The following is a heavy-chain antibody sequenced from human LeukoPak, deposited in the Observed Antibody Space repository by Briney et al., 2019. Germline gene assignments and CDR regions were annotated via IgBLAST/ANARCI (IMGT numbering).Heavy chain of an antibody. CDR1: GGSIRGYY. J-gene: IGHJ4*02. V-gene: IGHV4-4*07. CDR3: ARASSGTYYYFDY. CDR2: IYTSGST. Sequence: PSVTLSLTCTVSGGSIRGYYWSWIRQPAGKGLEEMGRIYTSGSTNYNPSLKSRVTMSVDTSKNQFSLKLSSVTAADTAVYYCARASSGTYYYFDYWGQGTLVTVSS. D-gene: IGHD1-26*01.